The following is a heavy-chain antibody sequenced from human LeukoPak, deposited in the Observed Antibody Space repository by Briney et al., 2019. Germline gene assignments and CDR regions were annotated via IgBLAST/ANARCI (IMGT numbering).Heavy chain of an antibody. J-gene: IGHJ4*02. Sequence: GGSLRLSCAASGFTFSSYSMNWVRQAPGKGLEWVSYISSSTIYYADSVKGRFTISRDNAKNSLYLQMNSLRAEDTAVYYCARAPYSSGWYNYWGQGTLVTVSS. CDR1: GFTFSSYS. CDR3: ARAPYSSGWYNY. CDR2: ISSSTI. D-gene: IGHD6-19*01. V-gene: IGHV3-48*01.